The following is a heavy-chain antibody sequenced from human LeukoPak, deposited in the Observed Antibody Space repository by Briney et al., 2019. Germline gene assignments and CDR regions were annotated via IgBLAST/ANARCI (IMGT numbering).Heavy chain of an antibody. V-gene: IGHV5-51*01. J-gene: IGHJ3*02. D-gene: IGHD1-14*01. Sequence: GESLKISCKASGYSFTDYWIGWVRQLPGKGLEWMGIIYPGDSDTRYSPSFQGQVTISADRSITTAYLQWKSLKASDTAIYYCARTEKEKSRPRDAFDNWGQGTPVTISS. CDR3: ARTEKEKSRPRDAFDN. CDR2: IYPGDSDT. CDR1: GYSFTDYW.